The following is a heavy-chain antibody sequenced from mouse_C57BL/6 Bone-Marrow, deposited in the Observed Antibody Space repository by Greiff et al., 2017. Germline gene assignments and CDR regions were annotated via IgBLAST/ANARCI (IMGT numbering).Heavy chain of an antibody. CDR3: ARSRGYSSFDY. CDR1: GYTFTSYW. CDR2: IDPTSGGT. D-gene: IGHD2-5*01. Sequence: QVQLQQPGAELVKPGASVKLSCKASGYTFTSYWMHWVKQRPGRGLEWIGRIDPTSGGTKYNEKFKSKATLTVDNPSSTAYMQLSSLTSEDSAVYYCARSRGYSSFDYWGQGTTLTVSA. V-gene: IGHV1-72*01. J-gene: IGHJ2*01.